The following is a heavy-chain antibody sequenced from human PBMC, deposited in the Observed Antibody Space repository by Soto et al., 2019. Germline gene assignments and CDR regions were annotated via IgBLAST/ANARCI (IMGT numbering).Heavy chain of an antibody. Sequence: ASVKVSCKASGYTFTSYGISWVRQAPGQVLEWMGWISADNGNKNYAQKLQGRVTMTTDTSTSTAYMELRSLRSDDTAVYYCARGIYRGNSSSWYYGRDVWGQGTTVTVAS. D-gene: IGHD6-13*01. CDR3: ARGIYRGNSSSWYYGRDV. V-gene: IGHV1-18*01. CDR2: ISADNGNK. J-gene: IGHJ6*02. CDR1: GYTFTSYG.